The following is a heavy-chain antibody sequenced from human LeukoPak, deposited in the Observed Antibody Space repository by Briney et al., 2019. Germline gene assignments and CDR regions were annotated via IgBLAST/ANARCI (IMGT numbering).Heavy chain of an antibody. V-gene: IGHV3-64*01. CDR3: ARMQDGSSWYGGFDY. Sequence: GGSLRLSCAASGFTFSSYWMSWVRQAPGKGLEYVSAISGSGHNTYYGNSVKGRFTISRDNSKNTLYLQMGSLRAEDMAVYYCARMQDGSSWYGGFDYWGQGTLVAVSS. J-gene: IGHJ4*02. D-gene: IGHD6-13*01. CDR1: GFTFSSYW. CDR2: ISGSGHNT.